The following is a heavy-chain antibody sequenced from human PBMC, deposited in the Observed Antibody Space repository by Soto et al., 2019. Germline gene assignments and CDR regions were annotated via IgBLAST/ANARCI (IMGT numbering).Heavy chain of an antibody. CDR1: GGTFSSYA. D-gene: IGHD3-22*01. Sequence: EASVKVSCKASGGTFSSYAISWVRQAPGQGLEWMGGIIPIFGTANYAQKFQGRVTITADESTSTAYMELSSLRSEDTAVYYCARYVKGSAYYYDSSGIFDYWGQGTLVTVSS. CDR3: ARYVKGSAYYYDSSGIFDY. J-gene: IGHJ4*02. CDR2: IIPIFGTA. V-gene: IGHV1-69*13.